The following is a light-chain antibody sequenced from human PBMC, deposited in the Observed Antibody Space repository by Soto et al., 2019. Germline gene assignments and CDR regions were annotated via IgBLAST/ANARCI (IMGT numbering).Light chain of an antibody. J-gene: IGKJ1*01. V-gene: IGKV3-15*01. CDR2: GAS. CDR3: QQYENWPPWT. CDR1: QSVGTN. Sequence: EIVLTQCPATLSVSPGERATISCRASQSVGTNLAWYQQKRGQAPRLLVYGASSRATGIPARFSGSGSGTEFTLTISSLQSEDFADYFCQQYENWPPWTFGQGTKVDLK.